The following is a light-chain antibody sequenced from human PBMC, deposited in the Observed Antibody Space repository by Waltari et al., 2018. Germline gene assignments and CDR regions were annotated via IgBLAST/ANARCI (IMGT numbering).Light chain of an antibody. J-gene: IGKJ4*01. CDR2: TAS. V-gene: IGKV1-12*01. CDR1: QDISSW. CDR3: QLVDSFPLT. Sequence: DIQMTQSPASVSASVGDRVTIPCRASQDISSWLAWYQQKPGKYPQLLIYTASSLQSGVPSRFSGCGSGTAFTLTITSLQPEDFATYYCQLVDSFPLTVGGGTKVDIK.